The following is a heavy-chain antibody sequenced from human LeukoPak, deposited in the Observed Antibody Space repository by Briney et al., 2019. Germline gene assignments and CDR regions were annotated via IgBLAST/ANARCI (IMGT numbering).Heavy chain of an antibody. J-gene: IGHJ3*02. Sequence: GESLKISCKGSGYSFTSYWIGWVRQMPGKGLEWMGMIYPVDSDTRYSPYFQGQVTISADKSISTAYLQWSSLKASDTAMYYCARQPMITLQNGGGAFDIWGQGTMVTVSS. CDR2: IYPVDSDT. CDR3: ARQPMITLQNGGGAFDI. CDR1: GYSFTSYW. V-gene: IGHV5-51*01. D-gene: IGHD3-16*01.